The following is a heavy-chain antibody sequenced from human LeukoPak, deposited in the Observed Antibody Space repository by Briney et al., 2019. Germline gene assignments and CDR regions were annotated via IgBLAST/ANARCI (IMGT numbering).Heavy chain of an antibody. D-gene: IGHD2-2*01. V-gene: IGHV1-24*01. CDR1: GYTLTELS. Sequence: GASVTVSCTVSGYTLTELSMHWVRQAPGKGLEWMGGFDPEDGETIYAQKFQGRVTMTEDTSTDTAYMELSSLRSEDTAVYYCATVGYCSSTSCSDYYGMDVWGQGTTVTVSS. J-gene: IGHJ6*02. CDR3: ATVGYCSSTSCSDYYGMDV. CDR2: FDPEDGET.